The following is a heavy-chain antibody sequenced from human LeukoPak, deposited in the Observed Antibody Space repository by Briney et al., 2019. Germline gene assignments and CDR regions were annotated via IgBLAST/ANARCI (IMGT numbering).Heavy chain of an antibody. V-gene: IGHV1-18*01. CDR2: MNPNSGNT. CDR3: ARDFRYSGYDL. Sequence: ASVKVSCKASGYTFTSYDINWVRQATGQGLEWMGWMNPNSGNTNYAQKLQGRVTMTTDTSTSTAYMELRSLRSDDTAVYYCARDFRYSGYDLWGQGTLVTVSS. CDR1: GYTFTSYD. D-gene: IGHD5-12*01. J-gene: IGHJ4*02.